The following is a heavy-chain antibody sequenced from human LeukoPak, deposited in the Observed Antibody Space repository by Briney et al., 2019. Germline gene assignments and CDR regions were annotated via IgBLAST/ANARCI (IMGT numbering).Heavy chain of an antibody. D-gene: IGHD3-22*01. CDR3: ARGGYYDSSGYPIP. V-gene: IGHV3-53*01. Sequence: GGSLRLSCAASGFTVSSNYMSWVRQAPGKGLEWVSVIYSGGSTYYADSVKGRFTISRDNSKNTLYLQMDSLRAEDTAVYYCARGGYYDSSGYPIPWGQGTLVTVSS. CDR1: GFTVSSNY. CDR2: IYSGGST. J-gene: IGHJ5*02.